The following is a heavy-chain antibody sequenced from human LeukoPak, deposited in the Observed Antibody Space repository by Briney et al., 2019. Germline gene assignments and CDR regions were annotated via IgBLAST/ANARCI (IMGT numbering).Heavy chain of an antibody. Sequence: SQTLSLTCAISGDSVSSNSAAWNWIRQSPSRGLEWLGRTYYRSRWYTDYAVSVKSRITINPDTSRNQFSLQLNSVTAADTAVYYCARGATAMVKRGWFDPWGQGTLVTVSS. CDR1: GDSVSSNSAA. D-gene: IGHD5-18*01. CDR2: TYYRSRWYT. V-gene: IGHV6-1*01. CDR3: ARGATAMVKRGWFDP. J-gene: IGHJ5*02.